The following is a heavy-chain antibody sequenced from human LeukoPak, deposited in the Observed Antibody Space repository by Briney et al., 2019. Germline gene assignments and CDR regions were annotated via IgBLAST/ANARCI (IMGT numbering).Heavy chain of an antibody. CDR2: ISAYNDNT. D-gene: IGHD3-22*01. CDR3: AREEESYDSSLGAYYFDY. V-gene: IGHV1-18*01. J-gene: IGHJ4*02. Sequence: ASVKVSCKASGYTFTSYGISWVRQAPGQGLEWMGWISAYNDNTNYAQKLQGRVTMTTDTSTSTAYMELRSLRSDDTAVYYCAREEESYDSSLGAYYFDYWGQGTLVTVSS. CDR1: GYTFTSYG.